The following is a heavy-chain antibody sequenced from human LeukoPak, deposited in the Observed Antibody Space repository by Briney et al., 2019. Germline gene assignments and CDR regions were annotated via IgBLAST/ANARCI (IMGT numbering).Heavy chain of an antibody. CDR1: GFTFSDYA. J-gene: IGHJ3*02. Sequence: GGSLRLCCAASGFTFSDYAMHWVRQAPGKGLEWVAVISKDGSDKYYPGSVRGRFTISRDNSKNTLFLQMNSLRAEDTAIYHCAKDPNGDYVGAFDMWGQGTMVTVSS. CDR2: ISKDGSDK. V-gene: IGHV3-30-3*01. D-gene: IGHD4-17*01. CDR3: AKDPNGDYVGAFDM.